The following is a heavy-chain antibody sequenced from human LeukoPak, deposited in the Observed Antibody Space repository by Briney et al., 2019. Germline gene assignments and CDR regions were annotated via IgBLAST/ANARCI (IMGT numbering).Heavy chain of an antibody. J-gene: IGHJ4*02. CDR1: GVTVGTNS. CDR3: ARGDGVYVY. D-gene: IGHD5/OR15-5a*01. V-gene: IGHV3-53*01. Sequence: GGSLRLSCAASGVTVGTNSMSWARQSPGKGLEWVSVIYSGGSTYNADSVNGRFTISRDNSKNTVYLQMNSLRVEDTAVYYCARGDGVYVYWGQGTLVTVSS. CDR2: IYSGGST.